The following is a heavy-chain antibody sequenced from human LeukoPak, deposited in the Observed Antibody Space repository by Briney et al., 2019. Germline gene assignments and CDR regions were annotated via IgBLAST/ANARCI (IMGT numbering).Heavy chain of an antibody. CDR2: ISCDGSNK. D-gene: IGHD6-25*01. J-gene: IGHJ6*01. Sequence: GGSLRLSCAASGFTFSSYCMHWVRQAPGKGLEWVAVISCDGSNKYYADSVKGRFTISRDNSKNTLYLQMNSLRAEDTAVYYCVKEFKSSGNCYYYGMVGWLQGTTVTDSP. CDR1: GFTFSSYC. V-gene: IGHV3-30*18. CDR3: VKEFKSSGNCYYYGMVG.